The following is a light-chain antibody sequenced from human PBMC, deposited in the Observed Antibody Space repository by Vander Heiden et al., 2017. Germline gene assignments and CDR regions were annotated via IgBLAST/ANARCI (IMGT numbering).Light chain of an antibody. CDR3: QQYGSSPTWT. V-gene: IGKV3-20*01. Sequence: IVLTQSPGTLSLSPGERATLSCRASQSVSSSYLAWYQQKPGQAPRLLIYGASSRATGIPDRVSGSGSGTDFTLTISRLEPEDFAVYYCQQYGSSPTWTFGQGTKVEIK. J-gene: IGKJ1*01. CDR2: GAS. CDR1: QSVSSSY.